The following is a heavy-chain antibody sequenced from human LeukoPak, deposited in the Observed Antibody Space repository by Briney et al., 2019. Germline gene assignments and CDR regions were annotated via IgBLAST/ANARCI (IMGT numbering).Heavy chain of an antibody. D-gene: IGHD3-22*01. J-gene: IGHJ4*02. V-gene: IGHV3-23*01. CDR3: AKVPPAWYDSSEYYFDY. CDR1: GFTFSSYA. CDR2: ISGSGGST. Sequence: GGSLRLSCAASGFTFSSYAMSWVRQAPGKGLEWVSAISGSGGSTYYADSVKGRFTISRDNSKNTLYLQMNSLRAEDTAVYYYAKVPPAWYDSSEYYFDYWGQGTLVTVSS.